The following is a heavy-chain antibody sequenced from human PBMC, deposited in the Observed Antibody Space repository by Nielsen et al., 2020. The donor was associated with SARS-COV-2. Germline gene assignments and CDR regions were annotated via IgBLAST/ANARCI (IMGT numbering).Heavy chain of an antibody. D-gene: IGHD2-21*02. CDR3: VRGAHIVVVTSRGGSGAEYFHP. Sequence: WIRQPPGRGLEWVAFIGYDGSKNYYGDFVKGRFTISRDNSRKTVYLQMNSLRVEDTAIYYCVRGAHIVVVTSRGGSGAEYFHPWGQGSQVTVSS. CDR2: IGYDGSKN. J-gene: IGHJ1*01. V-gene: IGHV3-33*01.